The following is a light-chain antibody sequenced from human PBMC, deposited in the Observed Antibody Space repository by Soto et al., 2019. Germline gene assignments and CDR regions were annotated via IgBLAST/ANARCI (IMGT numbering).Light chain of an antibody. CDR2: DAS. Sequence: DIQMTQSPSSLSASVGDRVTITCQASQDISNYLNWYQQKPGKAPKLLIYDASNLEKGVPSRFSGSGSGTDFTFTISSLQPVDIATYYCQQYDNLHPTFGQGTKLEIK. J-gene: IGKJ2*01. CDR3: QQYDNLHPT. CDR1: QDISNY. V-gene: IGKV1-33*01.